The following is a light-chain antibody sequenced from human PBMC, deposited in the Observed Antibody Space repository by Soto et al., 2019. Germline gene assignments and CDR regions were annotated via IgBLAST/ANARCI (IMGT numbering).Light chain of an antibody. Sequence: EIVLTQSPGSLSLSPGQRATLSCRASQSVDTTFFAWYQKKPGHAPRLLIYGASKRATGIRDRFSGSGSGTDFTIIISRLEPEDFALYYCQQYMSSVTFGQGTKVEIK. J-gene: IGKJ1*01. V-gene: IGKV3-20*01. CDR3: QQYMSSVT. CDR2: GAS. CDR1: QSVDTTF.